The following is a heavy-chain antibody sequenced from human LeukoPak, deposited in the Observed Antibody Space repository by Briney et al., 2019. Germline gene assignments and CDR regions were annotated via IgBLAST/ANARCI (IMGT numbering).Heavy chain of an antibody. CDR2: IIPIFGTA. CDR1: GGTFSSYA. J-gene: IGHJ6*04. CDR3: ASGIVVVPAALGGYYYYYGMDV. D-gene: IGHD2-2*01. V-gene: IGHV1-69*13. Sequence: SVKVSCKASGGTFSSYAISWVRQAPGQGLEWMGGIIPIFGTANYAQKFQGRVTITADESTRTAYMELSSLRSEDTAVYYCASGIVVVPAALGGYYYYYGMDVWGKGTTVTVSS.